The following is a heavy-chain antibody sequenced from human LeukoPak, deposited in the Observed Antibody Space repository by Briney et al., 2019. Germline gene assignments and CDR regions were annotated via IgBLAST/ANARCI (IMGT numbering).Heavy chain of an antibody. CDR1: GGSISSYY. CDR2: IYYSGST. Sequence: SETLSLTCTVSGGSISSYYWNWIRQPPGKGLEWIGYIYYSGSTNYNPSLKSRVTISVDTSKNQFSLKLSSVTAADTAVYYCARFKAAAFDYWGQGTLVAVSS. CDR3: ARFKAAAFDY. J-gene: IGHJ4*02. V-gene: IGHV4-59*08. D-gene: IGHD6-13*01.